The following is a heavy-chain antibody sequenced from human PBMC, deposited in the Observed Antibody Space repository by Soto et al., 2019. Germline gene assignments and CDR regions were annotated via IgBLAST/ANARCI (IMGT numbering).Heavy chain of an antibody. CDR1: GGTFSSYA. J-gene: IGHJ6*02. D-gene: IGHD3-10*01. CDR3: ARDSPAPAMVLVVIQPPRYYGMDV. V-gene: IGHV1-69*13. CDR2: IIPIFGTA. Sequence: SVKVSCKASGGTFSSYAISWVRQAPGQGLEWMGGIIPIFGTANYAQKFQGRVTITADEPTSTAYMELSSLRSEDTAVYYCARDSPAPAMVLVVIQPPRYYGMDVWGQGTTVTVSS.